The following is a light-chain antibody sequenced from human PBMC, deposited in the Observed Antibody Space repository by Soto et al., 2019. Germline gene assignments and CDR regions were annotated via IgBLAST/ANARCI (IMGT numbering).Light chain of an antibody. Sequence: QSALTQPRSVSGSPGQSVTISCTGTSSDVGGYNTVSWYQQYPGKAPKFMIYDVNKRPSGVPDRFSGSKSGNTASLTISGLQAEDEADYYYCSFAGHYTLVCGGGTKLTVL. CDR2: DVN. J-gene: IGLJ2*01. CDR1: SSDVGGYNT. CDR3: CSFAGHYTLV. V-gene: IGLV2-11*01.